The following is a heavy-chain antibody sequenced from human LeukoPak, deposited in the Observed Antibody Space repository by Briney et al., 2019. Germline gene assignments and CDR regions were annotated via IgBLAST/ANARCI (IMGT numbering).Heavy chain of an antibody. CDR3: ARETREGYFDY. V-gene: IGHV3-13*01. J-gene: IGHJ4*02. D-gene: IGHD1-26*01. CDR2: IGTAGDT. Sequence: PGGPLRLSCAASGFTFSSYDMHWVRHATGKGLEWVSAIGTAGDTYYPGSVKGRFTISRENAKNSLYLQMNSLRAGDTAVYYCARETREGYFDYWGQGTLVTVSS. CDR1: GFTFSSYD.